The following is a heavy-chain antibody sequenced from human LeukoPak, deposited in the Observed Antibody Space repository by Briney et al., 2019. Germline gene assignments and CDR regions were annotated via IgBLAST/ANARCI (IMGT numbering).Heavy chain of an antibody. CDR1: GFTFSSYA. V-gene: IGHV3-23*01. Sequence: GGSLRLSCAASGFTFSSYAMSWVRQAPGKGLEWVSAISGRGGSTYYADSVKGRFTISRDNAKKSLYLQMNSLRAEDTAVYYCARGASYSSSWPDYWGQGTLVTVSS. CDR2: ISGRGGST. J-gene: IGHJ4*02. D-gene: IGHD6-13*01. CDR3: ARGASYSSSWPDY.